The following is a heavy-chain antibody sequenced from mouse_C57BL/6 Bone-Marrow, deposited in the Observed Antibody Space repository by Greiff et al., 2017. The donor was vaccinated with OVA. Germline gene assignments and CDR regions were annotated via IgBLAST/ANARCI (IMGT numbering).Heavy chain of an antibody. D-gene: IGHD1-2*01. CDR2: IYLREGST. Sequence: QVQLQQSGRELEKPGASVKLSWKASGYTFTCYDINWVKQRAGQGLEWIGWIYLREGSTMYNEKYKGKATSNVDTSSSTAYMELPSLPSEDSAVYFCARLNYGHALDYWGQGTSVTVSS. CDR1: GYTFTCYD. J-gene: IGHJ4*01. V-gene: IGHV1-85*01. CDR3: ARLNYGHALDY.